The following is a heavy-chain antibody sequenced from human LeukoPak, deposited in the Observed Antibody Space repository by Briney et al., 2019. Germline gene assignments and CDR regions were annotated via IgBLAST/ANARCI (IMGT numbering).Heavy chain of an antibody. V-gene: IGHV1-2*02. Sequence: ASVKVSCKASGYTFSGYYMHWVRQAPGQGLQWMGWINPNSGGSKFAQKLQGRVAMTRDTSISTAYMELSRLRSDDTAVYYCARGQRFFDYWGQGTLVTVSS. CDR2: INPNSGGS. CDR1: GYTFSGYY. D-gene: IGHD1-1*01. CDR3: ARGQRFFDY. J-gene: IGHJ4*02.